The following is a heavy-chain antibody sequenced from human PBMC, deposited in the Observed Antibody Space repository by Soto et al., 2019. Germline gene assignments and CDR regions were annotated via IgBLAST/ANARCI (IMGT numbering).Heavy chain of an antibody. CDR2: IIPIFGTA. J-gene: IGHJ4*02. D-gene: IGHD1-26*01. V-gene: IGHV1-69*01. CDR1: GGTFSSYA. Sequence: QVRLVQSGAEVKKPGSSVKVSCKASGGTFSSYAISWVRQAPGQGREWMGGIIPIFGTANYAQKFQGRVTITADESTSTAYMELSSLSSEDTAVYYCARDAGVGATTQFDYWGQGTLVTVSS. CDR3: ARDAGVGATTQFDY.